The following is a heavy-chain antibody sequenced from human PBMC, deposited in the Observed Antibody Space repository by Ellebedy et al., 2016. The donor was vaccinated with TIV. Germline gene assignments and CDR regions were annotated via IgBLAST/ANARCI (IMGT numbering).Heavy chain of an antibody. J-gene: IGHJ4*02. D-gene: IGHD3-10*01. CDR1: GFTFRSEW. Sequence: PGGSLRLSCAASGFTFRSEWMSRVRQAPGKGLEWVANIKEDGSEKDYVDLVKGRFTISRDNAKNSLYLQMNNLRVEDTAVYYCARAHYWGQGTLVTVSS. V-gene: IGHV3-7*01. CDR2: IKEDGSEK. CDR3: ARAHY.